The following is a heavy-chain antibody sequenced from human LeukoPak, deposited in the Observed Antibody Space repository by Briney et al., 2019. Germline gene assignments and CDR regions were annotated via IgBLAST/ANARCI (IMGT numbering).Heavy chain of an antibody. CDR1: GASISNYY. CDR2: IYYNGRT. CDR3: ARGADCSSTSCYGHWFDP. J-gene: IGHJ5*02. V-gene: IGHV4-59*01. Sequence: SETLSLTCTVSGASISNYYWSWIRLPPGKGLEWIGYIYYNGRTNYNPSLKSRVTISLDTSKNQFSLKLSSVTAADTAVYYCARGADCSSTSCYGHWFDPWGQGTLVTVSS. D-gene: IGHD2-2*01.